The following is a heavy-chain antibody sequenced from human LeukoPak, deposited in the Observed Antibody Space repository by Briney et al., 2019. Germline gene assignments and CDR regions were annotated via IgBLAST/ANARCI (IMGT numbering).Heavy chain of an antibody. CDR1: GYTFTSYG. CDR3: ARGPDYGDYFSY. CDR2: INPSGGST. V-gene: IGHV1-46*01. D-gene: IGHD4-17*01. Sequence: ASVKVSCKASGYTFTSYGISWVRQAPGQGLEWMGIINPSGGSTSYAQKFQGRVTMTRDMSTSTVYMELCSLRSEDTAVYYCARGPDYGDYFSYWGQGTLVTVSS. J-gene: IGHJ4*02.